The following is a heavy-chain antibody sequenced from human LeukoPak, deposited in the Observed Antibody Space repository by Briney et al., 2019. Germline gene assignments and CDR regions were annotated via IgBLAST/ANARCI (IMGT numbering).Heavy chain of an antibody. J-gene: IGHJ5*02. Sequence: ASVKVSCKASGYTFTSYDINWVRQATGQGLEWMGWMNPNSSNTGYAQKFQGRVTITRNTSISTAYMELSSLRSEDTAVYYCARGGRSSSLRKYNWFDPWGQGTLVTVSS. CDR1: GYTFTSYD. CDR2: MNPNSSNT. CDR3: ARGGRSSSLRKYNWFDP. V-gene: IGHV1-8*03. D-gene: IGHD6-13*01.